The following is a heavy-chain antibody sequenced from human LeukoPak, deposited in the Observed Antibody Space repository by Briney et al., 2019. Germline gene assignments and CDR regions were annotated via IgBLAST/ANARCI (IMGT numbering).Heavy chain of an antibody. CDR3: ARDGENIVAVPAAIRYYYYMDV. CDR2: IIPILGIA. V-gene: IGHV1-69*04. D-gene: IGHD2-2*01. J-gene: IGHJ6*03. Sequence: GSSVKVSCKASGGTFSSYTISWVRQAPGQGLEWMGRIIPILGIANYAQKFQGRVTITADKSTSTAYMELSSLRSEDTAVYYCARDGENIVAVPAAIRYYYYMDVWGKGTTVTVSS. CDR1: GGTFSSYT.